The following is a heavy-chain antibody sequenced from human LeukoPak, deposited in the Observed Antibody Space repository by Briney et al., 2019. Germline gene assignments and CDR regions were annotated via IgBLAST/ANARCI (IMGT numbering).Heavy chain of an antibody. CDR2: IYYSGST. Sequence: KASETLSLTCAVYGGSISSYYWSWIRQPPGKGLEWIGYIYYSGSTNYSPSLKSRVTISVDTSKNQFSLKLSSVTAADTAVYYCARAEWDNYFDYWGQGTLVTVSS. V-gene: IGHV4-59*01. CDR3: ARAEWDNYFDY. J-gene: IGHJ4*02. CDR1: GGSISSYY. D-gene: IGHD1-26*01.